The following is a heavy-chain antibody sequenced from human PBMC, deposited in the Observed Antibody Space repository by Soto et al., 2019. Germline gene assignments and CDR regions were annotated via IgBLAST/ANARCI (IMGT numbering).Heavy chain of an antibody. CDR3: ASLGKRWLQDYWYFDL. V-gene: IGHV1-69*12. J-gene: IGHJ2*01. D-gene: IGHD5-12*01. Sequence: QVQLVQSGAEVKKPGSSVKVSCKASGGTFSSYAISWVPQAPGQGLERMGGIIPIFGTANYAQKFQGRVTITADESTSTAYMELSSLRSEDTAVYYCASLGKRWLQDYWYFDLWGRGTLVTVSS. CDR1: GGTFSSYA. CDR2: IIPIFGTA.